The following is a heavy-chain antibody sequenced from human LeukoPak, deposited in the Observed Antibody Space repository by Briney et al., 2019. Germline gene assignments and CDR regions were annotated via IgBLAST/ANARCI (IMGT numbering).Heavy chain of an antibody. CDR1: GYFSTSYY. D-gene: IGHD5-12*01. V-gene: IGHV4-38-2*01. J-gene: IGHJ3*01. CDR2: IRHDGHT. Sequence: PSETLSLTCSVSGYFSTSYYWGWLRQPPGKGLEWIASIRHDGHTYYNASLKSQVTISIDMSRNQFSLKLNSLTAADTAVYYCARQVATKGEWAFDVWGQGTMVTVSS. CDR3: ARQVATKGEWAFDV.